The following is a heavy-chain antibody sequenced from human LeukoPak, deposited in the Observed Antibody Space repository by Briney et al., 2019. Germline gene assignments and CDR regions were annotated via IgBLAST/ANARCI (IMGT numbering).Heavy chain of an antibody. V-gene: IGHV3-23*01. CDR1: GSTFSSYG. D-gene: IGHD2-15*01. Sequence: GGSLRLSCAASGSTFSSYGMHSVRQAPGKGLEWVSAISDSGGSTYYAVSVKGRFTPSRDNSKNTLYLQMNSLRAEDTAVYCCARGSTDTRPCYVDYWGQGTLVSVSS. CDR2: ISDSGGST. CDR3: ARGSTDTRPCYVDY. J-gene: IGHJ4*02.